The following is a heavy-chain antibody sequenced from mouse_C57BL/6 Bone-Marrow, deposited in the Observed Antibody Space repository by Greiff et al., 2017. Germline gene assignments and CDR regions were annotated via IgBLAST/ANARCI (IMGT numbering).Heavy chain of an antibody. CDR2: IFPGSGST. J-gene: IGHJ2*01. CDR3: ARNSNYSGGFDY. D-gene: IGHD2-5*01. V-gene: IGHV1-75*01. CDR1: GYTFTDYY. Sequence: VQLQQPGPELVKPGASVKISCKASGYTFTDYYINWVEQRPGQGLEWIGWIFPGSGSTYYNEKFKGKATLTVDKSSSTAYMLLSSLTSEDSAVYFCARNSNYSGGFDYWGQGTTLTVSS.